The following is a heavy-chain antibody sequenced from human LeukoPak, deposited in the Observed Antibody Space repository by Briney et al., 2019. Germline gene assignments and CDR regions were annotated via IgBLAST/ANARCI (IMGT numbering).Heavy chain of an antibody. V-gene: IGHV4-61*01. Sequence: SEPLSLTCPVPAGSVSSGSYYWSWIRQPPGTGLERPGYIYYSGSTNYNPSLKSRVTISVDTSKNQFSLKLSSVTAADTAVYYCASHSAAAGLYYWGQGTLVTVSS. CDR1: AGSVSSGSYY. D-gene: IGHD6-13*01. CDR2: IYYSGST. CDR3: ASHSAAAGLYY. J-gene: IGHJ4*02.